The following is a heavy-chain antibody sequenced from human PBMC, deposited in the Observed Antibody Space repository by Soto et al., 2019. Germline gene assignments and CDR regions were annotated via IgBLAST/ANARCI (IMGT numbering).Heavy chain of an antibody. CDR2: ISYDGSNK. J-gene: IGHJ6*02. V-gene: IGHV3-30*03. CDR3: ARGGVYGGDHYYTGMDV. CDR1: GFTFSSYG. Sequence: GSLRLSCAASGFTFSSYGMHWVRQAPGKGLEWVAVISYDGSNKYYADSVRGRFTISRDNSKNMVYLQMNDLRADDSAVYYCARGGVYGGDHYYTGMDVWGQGTTVTVSS. D-gene: IGHD3-3*01.